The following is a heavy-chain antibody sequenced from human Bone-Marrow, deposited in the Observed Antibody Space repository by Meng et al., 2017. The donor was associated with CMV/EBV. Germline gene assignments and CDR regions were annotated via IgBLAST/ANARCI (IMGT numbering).Heavy chain of an antibody. CDR3: ARRQPIGDVFDI. CDR1: GYSFTSYW. V-gene: IGHV5-51*01. Sequence: KVSCKGSGYSFTSYWIGWVRQMPGKGLEWMGRIYPGDSDTTYRPSFQGQVTISVDKSASIAYLQWSSLKASDTGMYYCARRQPIGDVFDIWGQGPMVTVSS. CDR2: IYPGDSDT. D-gene: IGHD2-21*01. J-gene: IGHJ3*02.